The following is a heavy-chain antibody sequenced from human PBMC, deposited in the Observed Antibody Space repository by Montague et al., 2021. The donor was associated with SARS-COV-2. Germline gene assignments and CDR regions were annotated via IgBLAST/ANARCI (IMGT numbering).Heavy chain of an antibody. CDR2: IYKDGTT. D-gene: IGHD3-22*01. V-gene: IGHV3-53*04. J-gene: IGHJ4*02. CDR3: ARTKDDYYDSSGPLDY. Sequence: SLRLSCAASTFTVSSNYMSWVRQAPGKGLEWVSVIYKDGTTYYADSVKGRFTISRHNSKNTLFLQMNSLTAKDTAMYYCARTKDDYYDSSGPLDYWGQGTLVTVSS. CDR1: TFTVSSNY.